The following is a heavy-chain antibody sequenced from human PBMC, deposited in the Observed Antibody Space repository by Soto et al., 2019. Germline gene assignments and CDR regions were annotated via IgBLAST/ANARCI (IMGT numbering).Heavy chain of an antibody. V-gene: IGHV4-61*01. CDR1: GGSVSSGSCY. CDR3: ARSIGSSWYEFRIFDY. J-gene: IGHJ4*02. D-gene: IGHD6-13*01. Sequence: QVQLQESGPGLVKPSETLSLTCTVSGGSVSSGSCYWSWIRQPPGKGLEWIGYIYYSGSTNYNPSLKSRVTISVDTSKNQFSLKLSSVTAADTAVYYCARSIGSSWYEFRIFDYWGQGTLVTVSS. CDR2: IYYSGST.